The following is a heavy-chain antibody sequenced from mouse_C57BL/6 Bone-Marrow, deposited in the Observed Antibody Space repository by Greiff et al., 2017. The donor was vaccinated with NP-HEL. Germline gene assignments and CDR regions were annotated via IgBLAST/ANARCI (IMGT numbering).Heavy chain of an antibody. D-gene: IGHD2-2*01. CDR2: IDPENGDT. V-gene: IGHV14-4*01. J-gene: IGHJ2*01. CDR3: TPYGYDGY. CDR1: GFNIKDDY. Sequence: EVKLMESGAELVRPGASVKLSCTASGFNIKDDYMHWVKQRPEQGLEWIGWIDPENGDTEYASKFQGKATITADTSSNTAYLQLSSLTSEDTAVYYCTPYGYDGYWGQGTTLTVSS.